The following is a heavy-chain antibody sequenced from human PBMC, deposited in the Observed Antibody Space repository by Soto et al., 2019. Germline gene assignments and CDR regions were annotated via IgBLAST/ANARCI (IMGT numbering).Heavy chain of an antibody. V-gene: IGHV3-30*18. Sequence: QVQLVESGGGVVQPGRSLRLSCAASGFTFSSYGMHWVRQAPGKGLEGVAVISYDGSKKYYADSVKGRCTIFRDNSKNTLYLQMNSLRAEDTAVYYCAKDYYGSGSYAYWGQGTLVTVSS. J-gene: IGHJ4*02. CDR1: GFTFSSYG. CDR3: AKDYYGSGSYAY. CDR2: ISYDGSKK. D-gene: IGHD3-10*01.